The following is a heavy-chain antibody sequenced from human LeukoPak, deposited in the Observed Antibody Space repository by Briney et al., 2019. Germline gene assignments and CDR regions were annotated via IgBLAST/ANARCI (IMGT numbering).Heavy chain of an antibody. V-gene: IGHV3-74*01. J-gene: IGHJ4*02. D-gene: IGHD3-9*01. CDR1: GFTFSTYW. CDR3: ARDVDWILFDY. Sequence: GGSLRLSCAASGFTFSTYWMHWVRQVPGKGLVWVSRVNREGTTSAYADSVKGRFTISRDNDKNTLYLQMNSLRVEDTAEYYCARDVDWILFDYWGQGTLVTVSS. CDR2: VNREGTTS.